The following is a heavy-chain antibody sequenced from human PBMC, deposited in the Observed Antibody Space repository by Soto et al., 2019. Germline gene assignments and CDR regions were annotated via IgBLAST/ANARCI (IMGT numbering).Heavy chain of an antibody. CDR1: GGSISSFY. Sequence: SETLSLTCTVSGGSISSFYWSWIRQHPGKGLEWIGYIYYSGSTYYNPSLKSRVTISVDTSKNQFSLNLSSVTAADTAMYYCARFGGWFDPWGQGTLVTVSS. CDR2: IYYSGST. J-gene: IGHJ5*02. CDR3: ARFGGWFDP. D-gene: IGHD3-10*01. V-gene: IGHV4-59*06.